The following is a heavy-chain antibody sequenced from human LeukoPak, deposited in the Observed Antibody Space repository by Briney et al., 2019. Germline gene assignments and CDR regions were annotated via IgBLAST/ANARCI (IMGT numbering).Heavy chain of an antibody. Sequence: GGSLRLSCAASGFIFTNYFMSRVRQAPGKGLEWVARIKHDGSEKYYVDSVRGRFTISRDNTMNSLYLQMSSLRAEDTAVYYCATDRGWRTSGYYLYYFEYWGQGTLVTFSS. CDR3: ATDRGWRTSGYYLYYFEY. CDR2: IKHDGSEK. J-gene: IGHJ4*02. D-gene: IGHD3-3*01. V-gene: IGHV3-7*01. CDR1: GFIFTNYF.